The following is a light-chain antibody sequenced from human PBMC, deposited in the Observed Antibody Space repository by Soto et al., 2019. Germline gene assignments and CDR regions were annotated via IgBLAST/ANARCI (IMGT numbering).Light chain of an antibody. CDR1: QSVSSSY. J-gene: IGKJ1*01. CDR3: QQYDNSPWP. V-gene: IGKV3-20*01. Sequence: EIVLTQSPGTLSLSPGEGATLSCRASQSVSSSYLAWYQQKPGQAPRLLLYGASSRATGIPDRFSGGGAGTAFPLTISRLEPEDCAVYYCQQYDNSPWPFGQGTKVEIK. CDR2: GAS.